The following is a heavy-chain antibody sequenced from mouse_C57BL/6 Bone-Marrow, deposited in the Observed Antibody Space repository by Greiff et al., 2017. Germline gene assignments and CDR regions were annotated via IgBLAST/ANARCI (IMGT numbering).Heavy chain of an antibody. CDR2: INPSSGYT. Sequence: QVQLKQSGAELAKPGASVTLSCKASGYTFTSYCMHWVQQRPGQGLEWIGYINPSSGYTKYNQKFKDKATLTADKSNSTVYMQMSSLTYEDSAVYYCARGGPRFAYWGQGTRVTVSA. V-gene: IGHV1-7*01. D-gene: IGHD3-3*01. J-gene: IGHJ3*01. CDR3: ARGGPRFAY. CDR1: GYTFTSYC.